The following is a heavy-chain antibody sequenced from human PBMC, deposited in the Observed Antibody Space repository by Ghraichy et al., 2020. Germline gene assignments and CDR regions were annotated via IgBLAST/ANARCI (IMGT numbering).Heavy chain of an antibody. V-gene: IGHV2-26*01. CDR2: IFASNER. CDR3: ARIWYGSGDGADY. CDR1: GFSLSNNRMG. J-gene: IGHJ4*02. Sequence: SGPTLVKPTETLTLTCTVSGFSLSNNRMGVTWIRQPPGKALEWLAHIFASNERSYSTSLKSRLTISKDTPKSQVVLTMTNMDPVDTATYYCARIWYGSGDGADYWGQGILVAVSS. D-gene: IGHD6-25*01.